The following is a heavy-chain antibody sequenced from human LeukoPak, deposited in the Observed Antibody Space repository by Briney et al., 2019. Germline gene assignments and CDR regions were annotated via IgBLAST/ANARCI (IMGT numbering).Heavy chain of an antibody. V-gene: IGHV3-23*01. Sequence: GGSLRLSCAASGLTFSSYAMSWVRQPPRGGLEWVSAISGSGGSAYYADSVKGRFTISRDNSKDTLYLQMNSLRAEDTAVYYCARSAKSSHSTYSVVVPAAMRGDYYYYYGMDVWGKGPTVTVSS. J-gene: IGHJ6*04. CDR1: GLTFSSYA. D-gene: IGHD2-2*01. CDR3: ARSAKSSHSTYSVVVPAAMRGDYYYYYGMDV. CDR2: ISGSGGSA.